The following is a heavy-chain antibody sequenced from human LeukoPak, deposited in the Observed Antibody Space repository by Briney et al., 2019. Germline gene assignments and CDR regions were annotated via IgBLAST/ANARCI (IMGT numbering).Heavy chain of an antibody. V-gene: IGHV4-34*01. J-gene: IGHJ4*02. D-gene: IGHD2-15*01. CDR2: INHSGST. CDR3: ARLLGRRGLDFDY. CDR1: GGSFSGYY. Sequence: SETLSLTCAVYGGSFSGYYWSWIRQPPGKGLDWIGEINHSGSTNYNPSLKSRVTISVDTSKNQFSLKLSSVTAADTAVYYCARLLGRRGLDFDYWGQGTLVTVSS.